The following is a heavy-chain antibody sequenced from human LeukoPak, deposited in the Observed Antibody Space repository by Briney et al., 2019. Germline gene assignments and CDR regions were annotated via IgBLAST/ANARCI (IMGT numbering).Heavy chain of an antibody. CDR2: IYYSGST. J-gene: IGHJ4*02. D-gene: IGHD5-12*01. V-gene: IGHV4-59*01. Sequence: SETLSLTCTVSGGSISSYYWSWIRQPPGKGLEWIGYIYYSGSTNYNPSLKSRVTISVDTSKNQFSLKLSSVTAADTAVYYCARAEYSGYGYYFDYWGQGTLVTVSS. CDR1: GGSISSYY. CDR3: ARAEYSGYGYYFDY.